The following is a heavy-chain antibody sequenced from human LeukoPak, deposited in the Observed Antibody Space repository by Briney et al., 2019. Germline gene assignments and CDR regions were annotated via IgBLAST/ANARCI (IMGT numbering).Heavy chain of an antibody. D-gene: IGHD3-9*01. V-gene: IGHV4-59*01. CDR1: GGSISSYY. J-gene: IGHJ6*03. CDR2: IYYSRST. Sequence: SESLSLTCTVSGGSISSYYWSWIRQPPGKGLEWIGYIYYSRSTNYNPSLKSRVTISVDTSNNQFSLKLSSVTAADTAVYYCARGAVWFDWLGGYHMDVWGKGTTVTVSS. CDR3: ARGAVWFDWLGGYHMDV.